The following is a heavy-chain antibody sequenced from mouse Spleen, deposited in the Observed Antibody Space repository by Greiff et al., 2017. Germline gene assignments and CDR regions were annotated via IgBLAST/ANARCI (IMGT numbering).Heavy chain of an antibody. J-gene: IGHJ3*01. V-gene: IGHV5-9-3*01. CDR1: GFTFSSYA. Sequence: EVQVVESGGGLVKPGGSLKLSCAASGFTFSSYAMSWVRQTPEKRLEWVATISSGGSYTYYPDSVKGRFTISRDNAKNTLYLQMSSLRSEDTAMYYCARQGTMITTRTWFAYWGQGTLVTVSA. CDR2: ISSGGSYT. CDR3: ARQGTMITTRTWFAY. D-gene: IGHD2-4*01.